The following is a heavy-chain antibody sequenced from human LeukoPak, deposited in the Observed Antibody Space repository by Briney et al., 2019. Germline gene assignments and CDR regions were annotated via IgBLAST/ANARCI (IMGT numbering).Heavy chain of an antibody. D-gene: IGHD6-19*01. CDR3: ASEAGAHDAFDI. J-gene: IGHJ3*02. CDR1: GFTFDDYA. Sequence: GRSLRLSCAASGFTFDDYAMHGVRQAPGQGLEWVSGMGWNSGSIGYADSVKGRFTISRDNAKNSLYLQMNSLRAEDMALYYCASEAGAHDAFDILGQGTMVTVSS. V-gene: IGHV3-9*03. CDR2: MGWNSGSI.